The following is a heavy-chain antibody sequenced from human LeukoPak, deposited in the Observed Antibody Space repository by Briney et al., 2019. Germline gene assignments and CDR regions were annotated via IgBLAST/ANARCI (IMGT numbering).Heavy chain of an antibody. J-gene: IGHJ4*02. CDR3: AREGKSIAPFDY. V-gene: IGHV3-30*04. Sequence: GRSLRLSCAASGFTFSSYAMHWVRQAPGKGLEWVAVISYDGSNKYYADSVKGRFTISRDNPKNTLYLQMNSLRAEDTAVYYCAREGKSIAPFDYWGQGTLVTVSS. CDR2: ISYDGSNK. D-gene: IGHD2/OR15-2a*01. CDR1: GFTFSSYA.